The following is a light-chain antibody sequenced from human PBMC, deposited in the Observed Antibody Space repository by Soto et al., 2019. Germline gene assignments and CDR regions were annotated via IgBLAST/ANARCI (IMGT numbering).Light chain of an antibody. J-gene: IGLJ1*01. CDR2: DDN. Sequence: QSVLTQPPSVSAAPGQRVTISCSGTSSNIASNYVSWYQQFPGTAPRLLIYDDNKRPSGIPDRFSASKSGTSATLGITGLQSGDGADYYCGTWDSSLSGGVFGTGTKLTVL. CDR1: SSNIASNY. CDR3: GTWDSSLSGGV. V-gene: IGLV1-51*01.